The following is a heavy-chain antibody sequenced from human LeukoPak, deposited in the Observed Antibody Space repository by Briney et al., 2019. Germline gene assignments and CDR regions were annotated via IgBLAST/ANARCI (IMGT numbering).Heavy chain of an antibody. CDR3: AREELGSSLGFDP. CDR2: ISFDGSNK. J-gene: IGHJ5*02. Sequence: GGSLRLSCEASGFTFSSYWMSWVRQAPGKGLEWVAVISFDGSNKYYADSVKGRFTISRDNSKNTLYLQMNSLRAEDTAVCYCAREELGSSLGFDPWGQGTLVTVSS. CDR1: GFTFSSYW. D-gene: IGHD3-16*01. V-gene: IGHV3-30-3*01.